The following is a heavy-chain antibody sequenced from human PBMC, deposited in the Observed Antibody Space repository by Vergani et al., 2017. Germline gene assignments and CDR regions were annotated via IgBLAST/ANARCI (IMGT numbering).Heavy chain of an antibody. Sequence: QVQLVESGGGVVQPGGSLRLSCAASGFSFGSYGMHWVRVRQAPGKGLEWLAYLRYDGTTKQYADSVKGRFTISRDNSKNPLDLQMDSLRPEDTAMFYCGKDRGASIGFDDWGQGTQVTVSS. D-gene: IGHD2-2*01. J-gene: IGHJ4*02. CDR3: GKDRGASIGFDD. V-gene: IGHV3-30*02. CDR2: LRYDGTTK. CDR1: GFSFGSYG.